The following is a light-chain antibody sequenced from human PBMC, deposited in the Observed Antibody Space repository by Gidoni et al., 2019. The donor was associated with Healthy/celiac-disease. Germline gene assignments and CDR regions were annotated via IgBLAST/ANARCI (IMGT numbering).Light chain of an antibody. Sequence: LVTKHAPVTLAWSPGERATLPCRASQSVSSNLAWYQQKPGQAPRLLIYGASTRATGIPARFSGSGSGTEFTLTISSLQSEDFAVYYCQQYNNWPPITFGQGTRLEIK. J-gene: IGKJ5*01. CDR1: QSVSSN. CDR3: QQYNNWPPIT. CDR2: GAS. V-gene: IGKV3D-15*01.